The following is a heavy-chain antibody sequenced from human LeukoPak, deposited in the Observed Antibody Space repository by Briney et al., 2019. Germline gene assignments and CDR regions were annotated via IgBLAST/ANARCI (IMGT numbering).Heavy chain of an antibody. D-gene: IGHD6-19*01. V-gene: IGHV3-7*04. CDR1: GFTFSRYW. J-gene: IGHJ4*02. CDR3: ARGGWYYFDY. CDR2: IKQDGSEI. Sequence: GGSLRLSCAASGFTFSRYWMGWVRQAPGKGLEWVACIKQDGSEIYYVDSVKGRFTISRDNAKNSLYLQMNSLRAEDTAVYYCARGGWYYFDYWGQGTLVTVPS.